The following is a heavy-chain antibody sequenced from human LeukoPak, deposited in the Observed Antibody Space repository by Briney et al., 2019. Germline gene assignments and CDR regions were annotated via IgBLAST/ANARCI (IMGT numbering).Heavy chain of an antibody. Sequence: SETLSLTCVVYGGSFGGFYWSWIRQPPGKGLEWIGEINDRGSTYYNPSLKSRVTISADTSKNQLSLKLTSVTAADTAVYYRARGLGGPRLSYWGQGTLVTVSS. D-gene: IGHD3-10*01. V-gene: IGHV4-34*01. J-gene: IGHJ4*02. CDR2: INDRGST. CDR3: ARGLGGPRLSY. CDR1: GGSFGGFY.